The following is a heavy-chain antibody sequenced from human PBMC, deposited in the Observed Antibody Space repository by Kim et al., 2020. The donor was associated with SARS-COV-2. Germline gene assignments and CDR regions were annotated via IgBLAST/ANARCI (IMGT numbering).Heavy chain of an antibody. CDR1: GFTFSSYW. Sequence: GGSLRLSCAASGFTFSSYWMSWVRQAPGKGLEWVANIKQDGSEKYYVDSVKGRFTISRDNAKNSLYLQMNSLRAEDTAVYYCAREGSDPSPTYFDYWGQGTLVTVSS. CDR3: AREGSDPSPTYFDY. J-gene: IGHJ4*02. D-gene: IGHD3-10*01. CDR2: IKQDGSEK. V-gene: IGHV3-7*01.